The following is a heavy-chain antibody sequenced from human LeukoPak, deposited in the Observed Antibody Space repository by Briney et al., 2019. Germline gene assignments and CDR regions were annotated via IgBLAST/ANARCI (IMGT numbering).Heavy chain of an antibody. V-gene: IGHV3-23*01. CDR2: ISGSGGST. Sequence: GGSLRLSCAASGFTFSSYAMSWVRQAPGKGLEWVSAISGSGGSTYYADSVKGRFTISRDNSKNTLYLQMNSLRAEDTAVYYCAKDPTTLYNWNYYAFDIWGQGTMVTVSS. J-gene: IGHJ3*02. D-gene: IGHD1-7*01. CDR1: GFTFSSYA. CDR3: AKDPTTLYNWNYYAFDI.